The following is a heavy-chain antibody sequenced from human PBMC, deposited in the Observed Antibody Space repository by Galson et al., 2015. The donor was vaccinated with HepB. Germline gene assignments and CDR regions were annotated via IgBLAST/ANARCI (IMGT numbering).Heavy chain of an antibody. CDR2: INGRGSTR. CDR3: VKEGSWFGGDWFDP. J-gene: IGHJ5*02. Sequence: LEWVSGINGRGSTRSYSDAVKGRFSISRDNSKDTVFLQMDNLRAEDTAVYYCVKEGSWFGGDWFDPWGQGALVTVS. V-gene: IGHV3-23*01. D-gene: IGHD3-16*01.